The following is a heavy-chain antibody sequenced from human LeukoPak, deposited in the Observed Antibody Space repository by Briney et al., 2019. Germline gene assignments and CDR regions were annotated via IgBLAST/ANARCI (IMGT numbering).Heavy chain of an antibody. CDR1: GGSISSGSYY. V-gene: IGHV4-61*02. D-gene: IGHD3-22*01. CDR3: ARGMAHYYDSSGYYLSPTAFDY. J-gene: IGHJ4*02. CDR2: IYTSGST. Sequence: KPSQTLSLTCTVSGGSISSGSYYWSWIRQPAGKGLEWIGRIYTSGSTNYNPSLKSRVTISVGTSKNQFSLKLSSVTAADTAVYYCARGMAHYYDSSGYYLSPTAFDYWGQGTLVTVSS.